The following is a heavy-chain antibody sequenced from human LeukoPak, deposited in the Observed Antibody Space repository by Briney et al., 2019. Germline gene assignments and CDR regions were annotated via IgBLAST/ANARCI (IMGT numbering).Heavy chain of an antibody. CDR2: IIPIFGTA. CDR1: GCTFTSYA. Sequence: SVKVSCKASGCTFTSYAISWVRQAQGQGLEWMGRIIPIFGTANYAQKFQGRVTITTDESTSTAYMELSSLRSEDTAVYYCARGTSGTTSLFYWGQGALVTVSS. D-gene: IGHD1-7*01. CDR3: ARGTSGTTSLFY. V-gene: IGHV1-69*05. J-gene: IGHJ4*02.